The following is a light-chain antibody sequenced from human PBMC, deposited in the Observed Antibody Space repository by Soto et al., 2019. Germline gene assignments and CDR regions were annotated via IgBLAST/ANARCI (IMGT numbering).Light chain of an antibody. Sequence: QTVVTQEPSFSVSPGRTVTLTCGLSSGSVSTSYYPSWYQQTPGQPPRTLIYNTNTRSSGVPDRFSGSILGNKAALTITGAQADDESDYYCVLYNSSGIWVFGGGTKVTVL. CDR3: VLYNSSGIWV. CDR1: SGSVSTSYY. J-gene: IGLJ3*02. CDR2: NTN. V-gene: IGLV8-61*01.